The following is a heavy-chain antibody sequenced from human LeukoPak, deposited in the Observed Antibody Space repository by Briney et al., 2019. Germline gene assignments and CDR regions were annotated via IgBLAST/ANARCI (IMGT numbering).Heavy chain of an antibody. Sequence: ASVKVSCKASGYTFSSHGISWVRRAPGQGLEWMGWISTYNGNTNYAQKFKDRVAVTTDAATSTVYMELRSLTSDDTAVYYCATDRAHDYSNYGYYVWGQGTLVTVSS. D-gene: IGHD4-11*01. J-gene: IGHJ4*02. V-gene: IGHV1-18*01. CDR1: GYTFSSHG. CDR3: ATDRAHDYSNYGYYV. CDR2: ISTYNGNT.